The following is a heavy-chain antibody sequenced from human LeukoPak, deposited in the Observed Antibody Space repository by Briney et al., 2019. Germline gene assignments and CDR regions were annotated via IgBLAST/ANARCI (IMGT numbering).Heavy chain of an antibody. CDR2: ISGSGGST. CDR3: AKATSHCSGGSCYSSSDY. CDR1: GFTFSSYA. V-gene: IGHV3-23*01. Sequence: PGGSLRLSCAASGFTFSSYAMSWVRQAPGKGLEWVSGISGSGGSTYYADSVKGRFTISRDSSKNTLYLQMNSLRAEDTAVYYCAKATSHCSGGSCYSSSDYWGQEPWSPSPQ. D-gene: IGHD2-15*01. J-gene: IGHJ4*01.